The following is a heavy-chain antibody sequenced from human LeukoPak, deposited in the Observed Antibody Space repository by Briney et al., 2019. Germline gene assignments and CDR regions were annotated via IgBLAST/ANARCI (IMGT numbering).Heavy chain of an antibody. V-gene: IGHV3-23*01. CDR1: GFTFSNYA. CDR3: AKDAPVNIVVVPAANS. CDR2: ISGSGGST. Sequence: GGSLRLSCAASGFTFSNYAMSWVRQAPGKGLEWVSAISGSGGSTYYADSVKGRFTISRDNSKNTLYLQMNGLRAEDTAVYYCAKDAPVNIVVVPAANSWGQGTLVTVSS. J-gene: IGHJ4*02. D-gene: IGHD2-2*01.